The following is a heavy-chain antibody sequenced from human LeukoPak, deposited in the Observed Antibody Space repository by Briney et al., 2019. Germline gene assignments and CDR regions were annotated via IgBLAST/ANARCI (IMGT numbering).Heavy chain of an antibody. CDR1: GFTFSSYG. D-gene: IGHD6-19*01. CDR3: ARGPSRGQWLVRSDFDY. Sequence: GGSLRLSCAASGFTFSSYGMHWVSQAPGKGVEWVAVIWYDGSNKYYPPSVKGLFTISRDTSKTTLYLQMNSLRAEDTAVYYCARGPSRGQWLVRSDFDYWGQGTLVTVSS. J-gene: IGHJ4*02. CDR2: IWYDGSNK. V-gene: IGHV3-33*01.